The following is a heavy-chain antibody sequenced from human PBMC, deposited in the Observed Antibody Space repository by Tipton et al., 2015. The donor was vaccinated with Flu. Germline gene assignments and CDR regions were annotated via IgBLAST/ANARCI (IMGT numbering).Heavy chain of an antibody. CDR2: IYYSGST. CDR3: ARSGPRTYYDILTGYSQPDWFDP. D-gene: IGHD3-9*01. V-gene: IGHV4-59*08. CDR1: GGSISSYY. Sequence: TLSLTRTVSGGSISSYYWSWIRQPPGKGLEWIGYIYYSGSTNYNPSLKSRVTISVDTSKNQFSLKLCSVTAADTAVYYCARSGPRTYYDILTGYSQPDWFDPWGQGTLVTVSS. J-gene: IGHJ5*02.